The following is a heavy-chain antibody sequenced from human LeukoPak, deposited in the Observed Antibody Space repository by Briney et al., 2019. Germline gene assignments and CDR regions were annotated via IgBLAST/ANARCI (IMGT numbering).Heavy chain of an antibody. V-gene: IGHV4-34*01. CDR2: INHSGGT. J-gene: IGHJ5*02. Sequence: PSETLSLTCAVSGGSFSGHYWTWIRQPPGKGLEWIGEINHSGGTNYNPSLKSRVTISVDTSKNQFSLKLSSLTAADTAVYYCARPTSWVNYFGPWGQGTLVTASS. D-gene: IGHD1-7*01. CDR1: GGSFSGHY. CDR3: ARPTSWVNYFGP.